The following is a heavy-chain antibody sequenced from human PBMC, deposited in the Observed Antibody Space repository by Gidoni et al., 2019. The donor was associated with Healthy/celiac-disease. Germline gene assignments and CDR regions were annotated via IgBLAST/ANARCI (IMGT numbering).Heavy chain of an antibody. CDR3: ARPCDLTYEVDCSGGSLYDFDY. CDR2: IYYSGST. V-gene: IGHV4-39*01. Sequence: QLQLQESGPGLVKPSETLSLPCTVSGGSISSSSYYWGWIRPPPGKGLEWIGSIYYSGSTYYNPSLKSRVTISVDTSKNQFSLKLSSVTAADTAVYYCARPCDLTYEVDCSGGSLYDFDYWGQGTLVTVSS. J-gene: IGHJ4*02. D-gene: IGHD2-15*01. CDR1: GGSISSSSYY.